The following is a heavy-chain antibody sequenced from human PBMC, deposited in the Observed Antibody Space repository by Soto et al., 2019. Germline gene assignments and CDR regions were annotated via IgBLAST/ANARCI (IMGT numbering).Heavy chain of an antibody. J-gene: IGHJ4*02. Sequence: ASVKVSCKASGYTFTGHYIHWVRQAPEQGPEWMGEIGPESGATRYAQKFQGRVTMTMDMSITTVYMELSNLSPDDTAVYYCGRGRSGQIVVFYWAQGSPVTVSS. CDR2: IGPESGAT. CDR3: GRGRSGQIVVFY. D-gene: IGHD1-26*01. V-gene: IGHV1-2*02. CDR1: GYTFTGHY.